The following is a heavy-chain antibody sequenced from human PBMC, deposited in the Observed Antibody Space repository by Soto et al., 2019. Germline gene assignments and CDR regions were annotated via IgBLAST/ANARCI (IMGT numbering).Heavy chain of an antibody. Sequence: GGSLRLSCAASGFTFSSYAMSWVRQAPGKGLEWVSAISGSGGSTYYADSVKGRFTISRDNSKNTLYLQMNSLRAEDTAVYYCAKDGFEDCSSTSCYVNDYWGQGTLVTVSS. CDR1: GFTFSSYA. V-gene: IGHV3-23*01. CDR3: AKDGFEDCSSTSCYVNDY. J-gene: IGHJ4*02. CDR2: ISGSGGST. D-gene: IGHD2-2*01.